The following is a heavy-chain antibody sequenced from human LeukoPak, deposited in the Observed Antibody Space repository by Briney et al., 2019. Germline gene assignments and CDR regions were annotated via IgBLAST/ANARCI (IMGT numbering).Heavy chain of an antibody. CDR2: ISAYNGNT. J-gene: IGHJ4*02. Sequence: GASVKVSCKASGYTFTNYGISWVRQAPGQGLEWMGWISAYNGNTNYAQKLQGRVTMTTDTSTSTAHMELRSLRSDDTAVYYCARSRGSSSWFDYWGQGTLVTVSS. CDR3: ARSRGSSSWFDY. V-gene: IGHV1-18*01. D-gene: IGHD6-13*01. CDR1: GYTFTNYG.